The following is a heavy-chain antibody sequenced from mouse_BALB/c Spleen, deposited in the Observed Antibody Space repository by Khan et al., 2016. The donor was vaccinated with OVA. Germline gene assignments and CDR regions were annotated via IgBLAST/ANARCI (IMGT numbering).Heavy chain of an antibody. CDR3: ARIYGGDFDY. J-gene: IGHJ2*01. D-gene: IGHD1-1*01. Sequence: EVQLQESGPGLVKPSQSLSLTCTVTGYSITSDYAWNWIRQFPGNKLEWMGYISYSGNTKYNPSLKSRISITRDKSKNQFFRQLNSVTAEDTATYYCARIYGGDFDYWGQGTTLTVSS. CDR1: GYSITSDYA. V-gene: IGHV3-2*02. CDR2: ISYSGNT.